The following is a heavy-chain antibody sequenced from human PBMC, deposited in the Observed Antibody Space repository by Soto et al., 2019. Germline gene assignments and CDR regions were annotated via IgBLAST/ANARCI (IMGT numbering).Heavy chain of an antibody. V-gene: IGHV1-69*01. D-gene: IGHD3-10*01. CDR1: GGTSSDYA. Sequence: QVLLVQSGTEVKKPGSSVKVSCQASGGTSSDYALTWVRQAPGQGLEWIGGIIPIFGTANYAQRFQGRVSITADESSSTAYMELSSLTSEDTAVYYCAGSFKYGSGTFDALDVWGHGTMVMVSS. J-gene: IGHJ3*01. CDR2: IIPIFGTA. CDR3: AGSFKYGSGTFDALDV.